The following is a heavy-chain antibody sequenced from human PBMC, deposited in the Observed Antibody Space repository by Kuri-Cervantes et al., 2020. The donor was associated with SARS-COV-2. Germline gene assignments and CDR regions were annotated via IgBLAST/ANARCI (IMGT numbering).Heavy chain of an antibody. J-gene: IGHJ6*02. Sequence: GGSLRLSCAASGFSFSDHYMDWVRQAPGKGLEWVGRIRNEVNSYTTEYAASVKGRFTISRADSQNSLFLQMNSLKTEDTAVYYCSACGSTDCYNYYYYGLDVWGQGTTVTVS. D-gene: IGHD2-2*01. CDR2: IRNEVNSYTT. CDR1: GFSFSDHY. V-gene: IGHV3-72*01. CDR3: SACGSTDCYNYYYYGLDV.